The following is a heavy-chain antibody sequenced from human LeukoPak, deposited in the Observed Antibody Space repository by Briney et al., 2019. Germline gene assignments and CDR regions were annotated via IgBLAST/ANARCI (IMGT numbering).Heavy chain of an antibody. CDR3: ERDPGYDILTGRKAPSFDY. J-gene: IGHJ4*02. Sequence: SVKVSCKASGGTFSSYAISWVRQAPGQGLEWMGRIIPIFGTANYAQKFQGRVTITTDESTSTAYMEMSSLRSEDTAVYYCERDPGYDILTGRKAPSFDYWGQGTLVTVSS. V-gene: IGHV1-69*05. CDR1: GGTFSSYA. D-gene: IGHD3-9*01. CDR2: IIPIFGTA.